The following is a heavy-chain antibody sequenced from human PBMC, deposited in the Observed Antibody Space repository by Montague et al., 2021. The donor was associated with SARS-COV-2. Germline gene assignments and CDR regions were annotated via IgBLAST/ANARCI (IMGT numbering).Heavy chain of an antibody. CDR2: ISGSGGST. Sequence: FLRLSCAASGFTFSSYAMSLFRQAPGKGLEWVSAISGSGGSTYYSDSVKGRFTISRDNSKNTLYVQMNSLRAEDAAVYYCAKLTTGYSYGTGDYWGQGTLVTGSS. CDR1: GFTFSSYA. D-gene: IGHD5-18*01. V-gene: IGHV3-23*01. J-gene: IGHJ4*02. CDR3: AKLTTGYSYGTGDY.